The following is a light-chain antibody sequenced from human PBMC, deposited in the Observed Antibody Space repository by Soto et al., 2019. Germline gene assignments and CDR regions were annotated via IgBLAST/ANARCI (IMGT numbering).Light chain of an antibody. CDR1: QGIGND. Sequence: DLQMTQSPSSLSASVGDRVTITCRASQGIGNDLGWYQQRPGKAPKRLIYAASSLQSGVPSRFSGSGSETEFTLTIGSLQPEDFSAHYCLQHTSYPPLTFGGGTKVEIK. CDR3: LQHTSYPPLT. J-gene: IGKJ4*01. CDR2: AAS. V-gene: IGKV1-17*01.